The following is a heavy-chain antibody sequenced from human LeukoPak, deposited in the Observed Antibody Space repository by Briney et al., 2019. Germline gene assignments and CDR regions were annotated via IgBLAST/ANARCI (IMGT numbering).Heavy chain of an antibody. V-gene: IGHV1-2*02. D-gene: IGHD3-10*01. CDR1: GYTFTGYY. J-gene: IGHJ4*02. Sequence: GASVKVSCKASGYTFTGYYMHWVRQAPGQGLEWMGWINPNSGGTNYAQKFQGRVTMTRDTSISTAYMELSRLRSDDTAVYYCAGDPSEINGELPDYWGQGTLVTVSS. CDR3: AGDPSEINGELPDY. CDR2: INPNSGGT.